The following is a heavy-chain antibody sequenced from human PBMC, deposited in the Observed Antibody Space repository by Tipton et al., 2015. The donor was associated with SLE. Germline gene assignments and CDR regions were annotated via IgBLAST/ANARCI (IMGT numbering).Heavy chain of an antibody. Sequence: SLRLSCAASGFTFSSYGMHWVRQAPGKGLEWVAVIWYDGSNKYYADSVKGRFTISRDNSKNTLYLQMNSLRAEDTAVYYCARDPNGVKNFDYWGQGTLVTVSS. D-gene: IGHD4-17*01. J-gene: IGHJ4*02. V-gene: IGHV3-33*01. CDR2: IWYDGSNK. CDR3: ARDPNGVKNFDY. CDR1: GFTFSSYG.